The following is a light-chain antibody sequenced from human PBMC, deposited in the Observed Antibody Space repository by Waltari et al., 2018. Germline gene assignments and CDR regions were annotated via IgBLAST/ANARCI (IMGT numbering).Light chain of an antibody. CDR2: ANH. J-gene: IGLJ2*01. CDR3: GTWDSNLSAWI. Sequence: QSVLTQPPSVSAAPGQRVTISCSGGSSNIGSNSVSWYQNLPGTAPKLLIYANHKRPSGIPDRFSGSKSGTSVTLDITGLQTGDEADYYCGTWDSNLSAWIFGGGTKLTVL. CDR1: SSNIGSNS. V-gene: IGLV1-51*01.